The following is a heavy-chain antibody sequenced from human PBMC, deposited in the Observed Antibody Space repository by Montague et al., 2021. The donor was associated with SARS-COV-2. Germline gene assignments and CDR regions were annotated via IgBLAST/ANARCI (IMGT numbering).Heavy chain of an antibody. Sequence: TLSLTCTVSGGSISYGSYCWSLIRQPAGKGLELIGRIHTGGSTNYKPSLKSRVALSIDTTKDLFSLVLSSGTAADTAVYYCASSHCGGDCYSGQGTLVTVSS. D-gene: IGHD2-21*02. CDR2: IHTGGST. J-gene: IGHJ4*02. V-gene: IGHV4-61*02. CDR3: ASSHCGGDCY. CDR1: GGSISYGSYC.